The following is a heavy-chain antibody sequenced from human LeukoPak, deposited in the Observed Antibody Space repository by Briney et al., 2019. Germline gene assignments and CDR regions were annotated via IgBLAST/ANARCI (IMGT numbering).Heavy chain of an antibody. CDR3: ARRRSSGWYYYYYYMDV. CDR2: IYYSGST. D-gene: IGHD6-19*01. CDR1: GGSISSSSYY. Sequence: PSETLSLTCTVSGGSISSSSYYWGWIRQPPGKGLEWIGSIYYSGSTYYNPSLKSRVTISVDTSKNQFSLKLSSVTAADTAVYYSARRRSSGWYYYYYYMDVWGKGTTVTVSS. V-gene: IGHV4-39*07. J-gene: IGHJ6*03.